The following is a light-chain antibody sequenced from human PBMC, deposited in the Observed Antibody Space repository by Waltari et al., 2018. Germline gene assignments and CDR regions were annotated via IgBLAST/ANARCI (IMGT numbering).Light chain of an antibody. CDR2: KDN. J-gene: IGLJ3*02. Sequence: SYELTQPPSVSVSPGQTARITCSGDALTNQYAYWYQQKPGQAPLLVIYKDNERPSGFPERFSGSGSGTTVTLTISGVQAEDEADYYCQSTDSSGTLRVFGGGTYLTVL. CDR1: ALTNQY. V-gene: IGLV3-25*03. CDR3: QSTDSSGTLRV.